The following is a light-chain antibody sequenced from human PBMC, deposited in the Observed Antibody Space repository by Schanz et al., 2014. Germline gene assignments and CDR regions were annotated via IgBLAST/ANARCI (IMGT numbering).Light chain of an antibody. J-gene: IGKJ3*01. Sequence: EIVLTQSPGTLSLSPGERATLSCRASQSVSSSYLAWYQQKPGQAPRLLIHGVSSRATGIPDRFSGSGSETDFTLTISRLEPEDFAVYYCQQYGSSLFTFGPGTKVDIK. V-gene: IGKV3-20*01. CDR3: QQYGSSLFT. CDR2: GVS. CDR1: QSVSSSY.